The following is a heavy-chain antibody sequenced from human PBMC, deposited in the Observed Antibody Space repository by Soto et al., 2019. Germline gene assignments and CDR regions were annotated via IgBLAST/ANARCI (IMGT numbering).Heavy chain of an antibody. D-gene: IGHD3-3*01. V-gene: IGHV5-10-1*01. CDR3: ASGQRFFEWLLFDY. Sequence: GASLKISCKGSRYSFTSYWISWVRQMPGKGLEWMGRIDPSDSYTNYSPSFQGHVTISADKSISTAYLQWSSLKASDTAMYYCASGQRFFEWLLFDYWGQGTRVSVAS. CDR2: IDPSDSYT. CDR1: RYSFTSYW. J-gene: IGHJ4*02.